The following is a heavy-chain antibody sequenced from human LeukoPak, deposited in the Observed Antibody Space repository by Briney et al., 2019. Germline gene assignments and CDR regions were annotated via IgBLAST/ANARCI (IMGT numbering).Heavy chain of an antibody. D-gene: IGHD6-13*01. CDR2: IYSGGET. J-gene: IGHJ4*02. V-gene: IGHV3-66*01. Sequence: GGSLRLSCAASGFTVSGDYMTWVRQAPGKGLEWVSVIYSGGETYYGDSVKGRFTISRDSPKNTVYLQTTSLRVEDTAVYFCARGFGSSDDFWGQGALVTVSS. CDR3: ARGFGSSDDF. CDR1: GFTVSGDY.